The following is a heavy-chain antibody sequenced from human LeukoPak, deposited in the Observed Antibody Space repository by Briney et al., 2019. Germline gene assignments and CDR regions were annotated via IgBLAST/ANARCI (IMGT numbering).Heavy chain of an antibody. D-gene: IGHD3-3*01. CDR1: GFTFSSYW. Sequence: GGSLRLSCAASGFTFSSYWMSWVRQAPGKGLEWVANIKQDGSEKYYVDSVKGRFTISGDNAKNSLYLQMNSLRAEDAAVYYCARDSTPGFWSGYMGPFDPWGQGTLVTVSS. V-gene: IGHV3-7*01. J-gene: IGHJ5*02. CDR3: ARDSTPGFWSGYMGPFDP. CDR2: IKQDGSEK.